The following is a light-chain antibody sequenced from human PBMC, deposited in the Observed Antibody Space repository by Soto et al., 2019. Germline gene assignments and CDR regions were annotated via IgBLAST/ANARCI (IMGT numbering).Light chain of an antibody. CDR2: KAS. V-gene: IGKV1-5*03. CDR1: QSISSW. J-gene: IGKJ2*01. Sequence: DIQMTQSPSTLSASVGDRVTITCRASQSISSWLAWYQQKPWKAPKLLIYKASSLESGVPSRFSGSGSGTAFTLTISSPQSDDFATYYCQQYNSYPYTFGQGPELEIE. CDR3: QQYNSYPYT.